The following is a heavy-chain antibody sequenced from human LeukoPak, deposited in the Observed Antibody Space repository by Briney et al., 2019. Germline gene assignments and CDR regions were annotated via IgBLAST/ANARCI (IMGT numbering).Heavy chain of an antibody. CDR2: ISSSGSTM. CDR1: GFTFSDYY. D-gene: IGHD2-2*01. V-gene: IGHV3-11*01. Sequence: GGSLRLSCAASGFTFSDYYMSWIRQAPGKGLEWLSYISSSGSTMYYADSVKGRFTISRDNAKNSLYLQMNSLRAEDTALYYCARDEVVVVPAAPSVGYYYYYYYMDVWGKGTTVTVSS. J-gene: IGHJ6*03. CDR3: ARDEVVVVPAAPSVGYYYYYYYMDV.